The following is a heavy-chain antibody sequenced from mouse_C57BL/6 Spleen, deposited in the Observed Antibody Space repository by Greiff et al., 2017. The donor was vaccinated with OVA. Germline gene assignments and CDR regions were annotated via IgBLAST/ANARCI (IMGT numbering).Heavy chain of an antibody. Sequence: VQLQQSGPGLVKPSPSLSLSCSVSGYSITSGYFWNWIRQFPGNQLEWLGFISYDGSNNYNQSLKNRISITRDTSKNQLFLKLNTVTTEDTATYYCARDAAQAFAYWGKGTLVTVSA. V-gene: IGHV3-6*01. J-gene: IGHJ3*01. D-gene: IGHD3-2*02. CDR1: GYSITSGYF. CDR2: ISYDGSN. CDR3: ARDAAQAFAY.